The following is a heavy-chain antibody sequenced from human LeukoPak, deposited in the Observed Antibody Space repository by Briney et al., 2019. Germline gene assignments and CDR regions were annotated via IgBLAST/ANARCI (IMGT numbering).Heavy chain of an antibody. CDR3: ARDRWFTPNDYYYYGMDV. V-gene: IGHV3-7*01. D-gene: IGHD3-10*01. Sequence: GGSLRLSCAASGFTFSSYWMSWVRQAPGKGLEWVANIKQDGSEKYYVDSVKGRFTISRDNAKNSLYLQMNGLRAEDTAVYYCARDRWFTPNDYYYYGMDVWGQGTTVTVSS. CDR1: GFTFSSYW. J-gene: IGHJ6*02. CDR2: IKQDGSEK.